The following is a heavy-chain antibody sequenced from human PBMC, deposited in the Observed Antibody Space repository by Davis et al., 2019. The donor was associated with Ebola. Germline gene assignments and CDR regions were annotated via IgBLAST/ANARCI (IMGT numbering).Heavy chain of an antibody. D-gene: IGHD1-7*01. CDR1: GYTFLHFG. CDR3: ARDLFQWGTSRAFGY. Sequence: AASVKVSCKASGYTFLHFGINWVRQAPGQGLEWMGWVRPYNGNTNYAQKLQGRVTMTTDTSTGTANMELTSLISDDTAVYYCARDLFQWGTSRAFGYWGQGTLVTVSS. J-gene: IGHJ4*02. V-gene: IGHV1-18*04. CDR2: VRPYNGNT.